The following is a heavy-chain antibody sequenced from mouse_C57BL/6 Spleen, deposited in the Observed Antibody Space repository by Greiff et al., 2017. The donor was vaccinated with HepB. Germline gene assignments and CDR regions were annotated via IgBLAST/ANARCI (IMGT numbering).Heavy chain of an antibody. J-gene: IGHJ3*01. D-gene: IGHD6-1*01. CDR3: ARREGSSLFAY. V-gene: IGHV1-26*01. CDR1: GYTFTDYY. Sequence: EVQLQQSGPELVKPGASVKISCKASGYTFTDYYMNWVKQSHGKSLEWIGDINPNNGGTSYNQKFKGKATVTVDKSSSTAYMELRSLTSEDSAVYYCARREGSSLFAYWGQGTLVTVSA. CDR2: INPNNGGT.